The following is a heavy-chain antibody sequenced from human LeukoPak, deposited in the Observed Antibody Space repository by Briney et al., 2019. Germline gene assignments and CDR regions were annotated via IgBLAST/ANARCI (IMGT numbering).Heavy chain of an antibody. D-gene: IGHD3-22*01. CDR3: ARAPPRYYDSSGYYYDLYYFDY. V-gene: IGHV3-30*04. CDR2: ISYDGSNK. J-gene: IGHJ4*02. Sequence: GRSLRLSCAASGFTFSTYAMHWVRQAPGKGLEWVAVISYDGSNKYYADSVKGRFTISRDNSKNTLYLQMNSLRAEDTAVYYCARAPPRYYDSSGYYYDLYYFDYWGQGTLVTVSS. CDR1: GFTFSTYA.